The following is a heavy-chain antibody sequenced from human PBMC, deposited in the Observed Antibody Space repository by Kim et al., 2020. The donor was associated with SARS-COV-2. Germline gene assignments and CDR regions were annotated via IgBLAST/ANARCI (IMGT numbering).Heavy chain of an antibody. D-gene: IGHD3-16*01. Sequence: PSFQGQVTISADKSISTAYLQWSSLKASDTAMYYCARTLTMRFPLNWFDPWGQGTLVTVSS. J-gene: IGHJ5*02. V-gene: IGHV5-51*01. CDR3: ARTLTMRFPLNWFDP.